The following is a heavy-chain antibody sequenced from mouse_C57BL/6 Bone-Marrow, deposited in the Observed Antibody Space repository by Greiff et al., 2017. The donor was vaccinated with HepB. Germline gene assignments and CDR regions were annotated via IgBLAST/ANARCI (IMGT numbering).Heavy chain of an antibody. J-gene: IGHJ4*01. V-gene: IGHV2-2*01. CDR2: IWSGGST. D-gene: IGHD2-4*01. CDR1: GFSFTSYG. Sequence: QVQLQQSGPGLVQPSQSLSITCTVSGFSFTSYGVHWVRQSPGKGLEWLGVIWSGGSTDYNAAFISRLSISKDNSKSQVFFKMNSLHAADTAIYYCSRIYYDHDTYYYYAMNYWGQGTSVTVSS. CDR3: SRIYYDHDTYYYYAMNY.